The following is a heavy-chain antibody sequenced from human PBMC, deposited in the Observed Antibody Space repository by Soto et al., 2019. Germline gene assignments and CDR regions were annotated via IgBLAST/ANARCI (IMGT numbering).Heavy chain of an antibody. J-gene: IGHJ4*02. CDR1: GGSVSSSTYY. D-gene: IGHD5-12*01. CDR2: MYYGGST. CDR3: AGEGKYSDFGWVDY. Sequence: SETLSLTCTVSGGSVSSSTYYWTWIRQPPGKGLEWIGFMYYGGSTNYNPSLMSRVSISVDTSKNQFSLNLKSVTAADTAIYYCAGEGKYSDFGWVDYWGPGTLVTVSS. V-gene: IGHV4-61*01.